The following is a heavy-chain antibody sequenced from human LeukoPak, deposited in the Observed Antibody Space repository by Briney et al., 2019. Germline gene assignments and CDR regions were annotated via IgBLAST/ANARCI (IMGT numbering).Heavy chain of an antibody. Sequence: GGSLRLSCAASGFTFSSYAMSWVRQAPGKGLEWVSAISGSGGSTYYADSVKGRFTISRDNSKNTLYLQMNSLRAEDTAVYYCAKVDSETGGYFGWLSFYIDYWGQGTLVTVSS. CDR2: ISGSGGST. CDR1: GFTFSSYA. CDR3: AKVDSETGGYFGWLSFYIDY. J-gene: IGHJ4*02. V-gene: IGHV3-23*01. D-gene: IGHD3-9*01.